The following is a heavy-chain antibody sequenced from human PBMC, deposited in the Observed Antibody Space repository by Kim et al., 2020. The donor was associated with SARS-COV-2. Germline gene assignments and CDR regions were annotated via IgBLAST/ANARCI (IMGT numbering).Heavy chain of an antibody. CDR1: GYTFTSYA. CDR3: ARARREWLAFDY. J-gene: IGHJ4*02. V-gene: IGHV1-3*01. CDR2: INAGNGNT. D-gene: IGHD6-19*01. Sequence: ASVKVSCKASGYTFTSYAMHWVRQAPGQRLEWMGWINAGNGNTKYSQKFQGRVTITRDTSASTAYMELSSLRSEDTAVYYCARARREWLAFDYWGQGTLVTVSS.